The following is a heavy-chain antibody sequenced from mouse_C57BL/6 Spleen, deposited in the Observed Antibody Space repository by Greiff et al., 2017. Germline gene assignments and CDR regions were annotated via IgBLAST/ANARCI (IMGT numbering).Heavy chain of an antibody. D-gene: IGHD3-3*01. CDR2: IHPNSGST. V-gene: IGHV1-64*01. J-gene: IGHJ4*01. CDR1: GYTFTSYW. Sequence: VQLQQSGAELVKPGASVKLSCKASGYTFTSYWMHWVKQRPGQGLEWIGMIHPNSGSTNYNEKFKSKATLTVDKSSSTAYMQLSSLTSEDSAVYYCARRAVYYAMDYWGQGTSVTVSS. CDR3: ARRAVYYAMDY.